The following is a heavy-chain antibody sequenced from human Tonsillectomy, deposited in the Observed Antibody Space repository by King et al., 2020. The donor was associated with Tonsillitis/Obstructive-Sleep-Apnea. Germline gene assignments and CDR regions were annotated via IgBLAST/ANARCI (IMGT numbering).Heavy chain of an antibody. D-gene: IGHD1-1*01. CDR1: GFTFSSYS. CDR2: ISSSSTYI. Sequence: EVQLVESGGGLVKPGGSLRLSCAASGFTFSSYSMNWVRQAPGKGLEWVSSISSSSTYISYTDSVKGRFTISRDNAKNSLFLQMTSLRAEDTAVYYCRIGTDYWGQGTLVTVSS. CDR3: RIGTDY. J-gene: IGHJ4*02. V-gene: IGHV3-21*01.